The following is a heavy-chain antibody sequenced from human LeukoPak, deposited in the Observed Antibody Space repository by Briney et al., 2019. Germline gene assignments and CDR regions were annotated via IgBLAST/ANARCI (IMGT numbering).Heavy chain of an antibody. D-gene: IGHD3-9*01. J-gene: IGHJ6*03. CDR1: GDSITSGSYY. V-gene: IGHV4-61*02. CDR2: IFISGGT. Sequence: PSQTLSLTCTVSGDSITSGSYYWSWIRQPAGKGLEWIGRIFISGGTNYDPSLRSRVTMSLNTSKNQFSLKLYSVTAADTAVYYCARGGSTLHSVGGHDIEFYYYYYMDVWGKGTTVTISS. CDR3: ARGGSTLHSVGGHDIEFYYYYYMDV.